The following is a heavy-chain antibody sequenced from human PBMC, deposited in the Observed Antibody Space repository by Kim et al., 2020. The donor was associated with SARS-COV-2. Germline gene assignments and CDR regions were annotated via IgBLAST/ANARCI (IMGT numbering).Heavy chain of an antibody. J-gene: IGHJ5*02. CDR3: ARRRDGYKTNWFDP. CDR1: GGTFSSYA. CDR2: IIPIFGRA. Sequence: SVKVSCKASGGTFSSYAISWVRQAPGQGLEWMGGIIPIFGRANYAQKFQGRVTITADESTSTAYMELSSLRSEDTAVYYCARRRDGYKTNWFDPWGQGTLVTVSS. V-gene: IGHV1-69*13. D-gene: IGHD5-12*01.